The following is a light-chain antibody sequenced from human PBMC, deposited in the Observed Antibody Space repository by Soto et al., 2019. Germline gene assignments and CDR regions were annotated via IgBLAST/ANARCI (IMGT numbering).Light chain of an antibody. J-gene: IGLJ2*01. CDR1: SSDIGAYKF. V-gene: IGLV2-8*01. CDR3: SLYAGTNSVV. CDR2: EVS. Sequence: QSALTQPPSASGSPGQSVAISCTGTSSDIGAYKFVSWYQQHLGKAPKLIIYEVSRRPSGVPDRFSGSKSGNTASLTVSGLLAEDEADYYCSLYAGTNSVVFGGGTKLTVL.